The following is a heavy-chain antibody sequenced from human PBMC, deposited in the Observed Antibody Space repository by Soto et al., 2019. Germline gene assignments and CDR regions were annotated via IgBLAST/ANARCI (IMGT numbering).Heavy chain of an antibody. V-gene: IGHV3-23*01. D-gene: IGHD2-2*02. CDR3: ASPPLGYCSSTSCYRGFFDY. CDR2: ISGSGGST. J-gene: IGHJ4*02. Sequence: GGSLRLSCAASGFTFSSYAMSWVRQAPGKGLEWVSAISGSGGSTYYADSVKGRFTISRDNSKNTLYLQMNSLRAEDTAVYYCASPPLGYCSSTSCYRGFFDYWGQGTLVTVSS. CDR1: GFTFSSYA.